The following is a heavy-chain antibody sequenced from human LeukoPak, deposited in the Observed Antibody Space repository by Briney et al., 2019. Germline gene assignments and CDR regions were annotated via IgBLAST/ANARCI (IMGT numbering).Heavy chain of an antibody. J-gene: IGHJ6*02. CDR2: ISAYNGNT. V-gene: IGHV1-18*01. Sequence: ASVKVSCKASGYTCTSYGISWVRQAPGQGLEWMGWISAYNGNTNYAQKLQGRVTMTTDTSTSTAYMGLRSLRSDDTAVYYCARERYFDWLSRNYYYGMDVWGQGTTVTVSS. D-gene: IGHD3-9*01. CDR1: GYTCTSYG. CDR3: ARERYFDWLSRNYYYGMDV.